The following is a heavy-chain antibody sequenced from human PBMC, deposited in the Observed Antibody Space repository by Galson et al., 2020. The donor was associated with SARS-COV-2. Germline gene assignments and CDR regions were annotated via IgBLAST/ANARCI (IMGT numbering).Heavy chain of an antibody. Sequence: GGSLRLSCAASGFTFSSYAMHWVRQAPGKGLEWVAVISYDGSNKYYADSVKGRFTISRDNSKNTLYLQMNSLSAEDTAVYYCASDPGQLLSSSISGPVQTSYGMDVWGQGTTVTVSS. CDR2: ISYDGSNK. D-gene: IGHD2-2*01. J-gene: IGHJ6*02. CDR1: GFTFSSYA. CDR3: ASDPGQLLSSSISGPVQTSYGMDV. V-gene: IGHV3-30-3*01.